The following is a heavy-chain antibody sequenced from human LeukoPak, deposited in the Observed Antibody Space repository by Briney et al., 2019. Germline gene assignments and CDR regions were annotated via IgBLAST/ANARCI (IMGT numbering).Heavy chain of an antibody. Sequence: QPGGSLRLSCAASGFTFSSYGMHWVRQASGKGLEWVAVISYDGTNKYYADSVKGRFTISRDNSKNTVYLQMNSLRAEDTAVYYCAKEGGIGGYYYGMDVWGKGTTVTVSS. D-gene: IGHD3-16*01. CDR2: ISYDGTNK. CDR3: AKEGGIGGYYYGMDV. V-gene: IGHV3-30*18. CDR1: GFTFSSYG. J-gene: IGHJ6*04.